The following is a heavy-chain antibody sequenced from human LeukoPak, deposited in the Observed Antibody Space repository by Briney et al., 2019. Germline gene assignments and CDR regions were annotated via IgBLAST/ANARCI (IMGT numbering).Heavy chain of an antibody. Sequence: ASVKVSCKVSGYTLTELSMHWVRQTPGKGLEWMGGFDPEDGETLYAQKFQGRVTMTEDTSTDTAYMGLSSLRSEDTAVYYCATDQRGAGLGFRYGSGSHNGMDVWGQGTTVTVSS. CDR2: FDPEDGET. V-gene: IGHV1-24*01. CDR1: GYTLTELS. J-gene: IGHJ6*02. CDR3: ATDQRGAGLGFRYGSGSHNGMDV. D-gene: IGHD3-10*01.